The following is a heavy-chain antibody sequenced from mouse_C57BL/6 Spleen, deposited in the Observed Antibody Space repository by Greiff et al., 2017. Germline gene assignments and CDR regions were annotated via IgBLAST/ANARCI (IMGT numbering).Heavy chain of an antibody. Sequence: QVQLQQSGAELAKPGASVKMSCKASGYTFTSYWITWVKQRPGQGLEWIGEIYPGSGSTNYNEKFKSKATLTVDTSSSTAYMQLSSLTSEDSAVXYCARHGSSYGYFDVWGTGTTVTVSS. D-gene: IGHD1-1*01. J-gene: IGHJ1*03. CDR3: ARHGSSYGYFDV. CDR2: IYPGSGST. V-gene: IGHV1-55*01. CDR1: GYTFTSYW.